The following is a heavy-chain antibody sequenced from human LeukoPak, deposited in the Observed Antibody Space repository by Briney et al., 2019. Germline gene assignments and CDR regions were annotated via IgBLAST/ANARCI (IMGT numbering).Heavy chain of an antibody. V-gene: IGHV3-21*01. Sequence: GGSLRLFCAASGFTFSSYTMNWVRQAPGKGLEWVSSISTSSNYIYYADSVKGRFTISRDNAKNSLYLLMNSLRAEDTAVYYCARDAYNYAKNFDFWGQGTLVTVSS. CDR3: ARDAYNYAKNFDF. D-gene: IGHD5-18*01. CDR2: ISTSSNYI. CDR1: GFTFSSYT. J-gene: IGHJ4*02.